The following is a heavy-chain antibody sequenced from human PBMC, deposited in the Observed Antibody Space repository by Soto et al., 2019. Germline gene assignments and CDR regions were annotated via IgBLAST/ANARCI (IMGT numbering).Heavy chain of an antibody. CDR3: ARDRVREYYSTSSYGSWAFDI. V-gene: IGHV1-69*06. CDR1: GGTFSTYA. Sequence: QVQLVQSGAEVKKPGSSVKVSCKASGGTFSTYAINWVRQAPGQGLEWMGGSIPIFGTANYAHKFQGRVTITADKSTSPAYIELNSLRSEDTAVYYCARDRVREYYSTSSYGSWAFDIWGQGTMVTVST. D-gene: IGHD6-6*01. CDR2: SIPIFGTA. J-gene: IGHJ3*02.